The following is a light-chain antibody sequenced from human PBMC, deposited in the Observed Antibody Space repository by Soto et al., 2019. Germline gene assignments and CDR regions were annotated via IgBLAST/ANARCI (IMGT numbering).Light chain of an antibody. Sequence: QLVLTQPPSVSGAPGQRVTISCTGSSSNIGAGYDVHWYQQLPGTAPKLLIYGNSNRPSGVPDRFSGSKSGTSASLAITGLQDEDEADYYCQSYDSSLSALFGGGTKLTVL. CDR2: GNS. CDR1: SSNIGAGYD. V-gene: IGLV1-40*01. CDR3: QSYDSSLSAL. J-gene: IGLJ3*02.